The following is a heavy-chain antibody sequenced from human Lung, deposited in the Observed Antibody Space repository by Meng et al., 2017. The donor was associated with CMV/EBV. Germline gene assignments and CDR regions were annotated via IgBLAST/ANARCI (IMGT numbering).Heavy chain of an antibody. CDR1: GFKFDEYA. CDR2: ISSNSGTV. Sequence: SXAASGFKFDEYAMYWVRQAPGEGLEWVAGISSNSGTVGYAGSVRGRFTISRDNAQKSLYLQMDSLRVEDTAIYYCAKLTGSSPHYYCPMDVWGQGTXVTVSS. CDR3: AKLTGSSPHYYCPMDV. J-gene: IGHJ6*02. V-gene: IGHV3-9*01. D-gene: IGHD1-26*01.